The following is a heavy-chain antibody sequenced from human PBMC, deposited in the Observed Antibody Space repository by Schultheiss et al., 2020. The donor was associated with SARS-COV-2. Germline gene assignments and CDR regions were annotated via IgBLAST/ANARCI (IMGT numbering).Heavy chain of an antibody. D-gene: IGHD3-3*01. Sequence: GGSLRLSCAASGFTVSSNYMSWVRQAPGKGLEWVSVIYSGGSTYYADSVKGRFTISRDNSKNTLYLQMNSLRAEDTAVYYCARGYDFWSGRGMDVWGQGTTVTVSS. CDR2: IYSGGST. CDR1: GFTVSSNY. V-gene: IGHV3-66*01. CDR3: ARGYDFWSGRGMDV. J-gene: IGHJ6*02.